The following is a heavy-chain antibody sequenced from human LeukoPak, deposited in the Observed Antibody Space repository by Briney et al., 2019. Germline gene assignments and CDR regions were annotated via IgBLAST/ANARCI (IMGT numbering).Heavy chain of an antibody. V-gene: IGHV3-21*01. CDR3: ARDLRPNYYGSGSYYPYFDY. D-gene: IGHD3-10*01. CDR1: GFTFSSYS. Sequence: AGGSLRLSCAASGFTFSSYSMNWVRQAPGKGLEWVSSISSSSSYIYYADSVKGRFTISRDNAKNSLYLQMNSLRAEDTAVYYCARDLRPNYYGSGSYYPYFDYWGQGTLVTVSS. CDR2: ISSSSSYI. J-gene: IGHJ4*02.